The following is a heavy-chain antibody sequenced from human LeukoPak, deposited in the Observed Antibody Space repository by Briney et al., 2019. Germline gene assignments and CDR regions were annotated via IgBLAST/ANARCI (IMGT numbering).Heavy chain of an antibody. CDR3: AKDWGGIAVAGDGAFDI. V-gene: IGHV3-33*06. CDR1: GFTFSSYG. J-gene: IGHJ3*02. Sequence: GGSLRLSCAASGFTFSSYGMHWVRQAPGKGLEWVAVIWYDGSNKYYADSVKGRFTISRDNSKNTLYLQMNSLRAEDTAVYYCAKDWGGIAVAGDGAFDIWGQGTMVTVSS. CDR2: IWYDGSNK. D-gene: IGHD6-19*01.